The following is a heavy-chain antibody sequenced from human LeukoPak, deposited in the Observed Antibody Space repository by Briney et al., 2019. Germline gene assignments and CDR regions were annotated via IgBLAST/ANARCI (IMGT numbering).Heavy chain of an antibody. CDR1: GLTFSSAW. CDR2: IRGKADGGTP. CDR3: TTGRRASSSLDY. V-gene: IGHV3-15*01. D-gene: IGHD5-24*01. J-gene: IGHJ4*02. Sequence: PGGSLRLSCTASGLTFSSAWMSWVRQAPGKGLEWIGHIRGKADGGTPDYAAPVKGKFTISRDDSKSTLFLQMDSLQIEDTAVYYCTTGRRASSSLDYWGQGTLVTVSS.